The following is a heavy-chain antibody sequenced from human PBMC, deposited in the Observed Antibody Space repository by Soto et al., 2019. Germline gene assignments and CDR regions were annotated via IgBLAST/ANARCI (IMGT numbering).Heavy chain of an antibody. CDR3: ARDFSYDYVWGSYRLDY. Sequence: QVQLVESGGGVVQPGRSLRLSCAASGFTFSSYAMHWVRQAPGKGLEWVAVISYDGSNKYYADSVKGRFTISRDNSKNTLYLQMNSLRAEDTAVYYCARDFSYDYVWGSYRLDYWGQGTLVTVSS. CDR2: ISYDGSNK. J-gene: IGHJ4*02. CDR1: GFTFSSYA. D-gene: IGHD3-16*02. V-gene: IGHV3-30-3*01.